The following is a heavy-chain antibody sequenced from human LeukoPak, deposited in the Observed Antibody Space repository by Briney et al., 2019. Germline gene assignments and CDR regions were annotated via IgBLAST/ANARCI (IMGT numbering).Heavy chain of an antibody. CDR2: IYYSGST. J-gene: IGHJ4*02. D-gene: IGHD6-13*01. V-gene: IGHV4-39*01. CDR3: ARHRAFSTWSFDY. CDR1: GGSISSSSYY. Sequence: PSETLSLTCTVSGGSISSSSYYWGWIRQPPGKGLEWIGTIYYSGSTYYNPSLKSRVTISVDTSKNQFSLKLSSVTAADTAVYSCARHRAFSTWSFDYWGQGTLVTVSS.